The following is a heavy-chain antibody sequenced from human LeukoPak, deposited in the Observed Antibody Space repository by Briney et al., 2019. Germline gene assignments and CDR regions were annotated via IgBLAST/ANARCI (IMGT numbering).Heavy chain of an antibody. D-gene: IGHD4-17*01. V-gene: IGHV4-39*01. CDR1: GGSIGSSSYY. J-gene: IGHJ4*02. CDR3: ARHSSMTTVTFDY. CDR2: IYYSGST. Sequence: SETLSLTCTVSGGSIGSSSYYWVWIRQPPGKGLEWIGSIYYSGSTYYNPSLKSRVTISVDTSKSQFSLQLSSVTAADTAVYYCARHSSMTTVTFDYWGQGTLVTVSS.